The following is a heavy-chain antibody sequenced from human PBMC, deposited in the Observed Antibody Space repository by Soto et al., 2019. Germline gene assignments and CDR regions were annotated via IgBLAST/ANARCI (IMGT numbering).Heavy chain of an antibody. CDR1: GYTFTSYG. Sequence: ASVKVSCKASGYTFTSYGISWVRQAPGQGLEWMGWISAYNGNTNYAQKLQGRDTMTTDTSTSTAYMELRSLRYDDTALYYCARAYVWGSYLQDPWGQGTLVTVSS. J-gene: IGHJ5*02. D-gene: IGHD3-16*02. CDR3: ARAYVWGSYLQDP. CDR2: ISAYNGNT. V-gene: IGHV1-18*01.